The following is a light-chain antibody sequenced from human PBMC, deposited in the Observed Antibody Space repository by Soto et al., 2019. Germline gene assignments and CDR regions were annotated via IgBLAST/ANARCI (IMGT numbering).Light chain of an antibody. J-gene: IGLJ1*01. CDR1: NSDIGAYNY. V-gene: IGLV2-14*01. CDR3: CSFAGGYTYV. Sequence: QSALTQPASVSGSPGQSITISCTGTNSDIGAYNYVSWYQQHPGKAPKLMIYDVTNRPSGVSDRFSGSKSGNTASLTISGLQAEDEADYYCCSFAGGYTYVFGPGTKVTVL. CDR2: DVT.